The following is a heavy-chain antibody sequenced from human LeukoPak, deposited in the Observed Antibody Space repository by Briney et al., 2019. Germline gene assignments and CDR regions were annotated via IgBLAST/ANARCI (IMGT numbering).Heavy chain of an antibody. J-gene: IGHJ1*01. V-gene: IGHV3-48*03. D-gene: IGHD5-24*01. CDR3: ARDGDDYDGVEYSQH. CDR2: ISSSGSII. Sequence: TGGSLRLSCAASGFTFSTYEMNWVRQAPGKGLEWVSYISSSGSIIHYADSVKGRFTIYRDNTKNSLYLQMNCVRAEDTAVYYCARDGDDYDGVEYSQHWGQGTLVSVSS. CDR1: GFTFSTYE.